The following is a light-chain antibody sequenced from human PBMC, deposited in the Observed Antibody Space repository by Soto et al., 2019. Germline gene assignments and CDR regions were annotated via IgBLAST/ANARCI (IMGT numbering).Light chain of an antibody. J-gene: IGLJ2*01. CDR3: CSYADSNTYVV. CDR1: SSDVGSYNL. V-gene: IGLV2-23*01. CDR2: EGS. Sequence: QSALTQPASVSGSPGQSITISCTGTSSDVGSYNLVSWYQQHPGKAPKLMIYEGSKRPSGVSNRFSGSKSGNTASLTISGLQAEDEADYYCCSYADSNTYVVFGGGPKLTVL.